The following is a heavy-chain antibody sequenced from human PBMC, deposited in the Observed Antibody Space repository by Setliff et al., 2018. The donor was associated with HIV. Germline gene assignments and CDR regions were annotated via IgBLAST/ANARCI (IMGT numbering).Heavy chain of an antibody. CDR1: GVSISSGGYY. CDR3: AREGVCYNPFYYYGMDV. CDR2: NHYTEIT. V-gene: IGHV4-31*03. J-gene: IGHJ6*02. Sequence: PSETLSLPCTVSGVSISSGGYYWSWIGQHPGKGLEWIGHNHYTEITYHNPSLRSRLTISLDTSKNQFSLNLSSVTAADTAVYSCAREGVCYNPFYYYGMDVWGQGTTVTVSS. D-gene: IGHD2-15*01.